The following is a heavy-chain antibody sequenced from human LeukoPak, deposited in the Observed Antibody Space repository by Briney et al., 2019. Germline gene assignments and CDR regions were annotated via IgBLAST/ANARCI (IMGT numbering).Heavy chain of an antibody. V-gene: IGHV3-30*18. CDR2: ISHDGSVE. CDR3: AKDMYYYGSGSYYPFDY. D-gene: IGHD3-10*01. Sequence: PGGSLRLSCAASGFTFSNYGMQWVRQAPGKGLEWVAVISHDGSVEYYADSVRGRFTISRDNSKNSLYLQMNSLRAEDTAVYYCAKDMYYYGSGSYYPFDYWGQGTLVTVSS. CDR1: GFTFSNYG. J-gene: IGHJ4*02.